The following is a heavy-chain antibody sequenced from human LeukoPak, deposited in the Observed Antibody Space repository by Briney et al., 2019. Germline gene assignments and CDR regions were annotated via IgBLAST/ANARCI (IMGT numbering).Heavy chain of an antibody. CDR1: GYSLSSGYY. CDR2: IYHSGST. V-gene: IGHV4-38-2*02. D-gene: IGHD3-22*01. CDR3: ARAPRYYDSSGYYYLDY. J-gene: IGHJ4*02. Sequence: SETLSLTCTVSGYSLSSGYYWGWIRQPPGKGLEWIGSIYHSGSTYYNPSLKSRVTISVDTSKNQFSLKLSSVTAADTAVYYCARAPRYYDSSGYYYLDYWGQGALVTVSS.